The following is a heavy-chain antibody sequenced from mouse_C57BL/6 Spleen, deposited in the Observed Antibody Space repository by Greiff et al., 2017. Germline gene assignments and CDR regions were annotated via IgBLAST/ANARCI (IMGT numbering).Heavy chain of an antibody. CDR1: GYSITSGYY. CDR2: ISYDGSN. CDR3: AIYYYGSSPYYFDY. D-gene: IGHD1-1*01. J-gene: IGHJ2*01. Sequence: EVQRVESGPGLVKPSQSLSLTCSVTGYSITSGYYWNWIRQFPGNKLEWMGYISYDGSNNYNPSLKNRISITRDTSKNQFFLKLNSVTTEDTATYYCAIYYYGSSPYYFDYWGQGTTLTVSS. V-gene: IGHV3-6*01.